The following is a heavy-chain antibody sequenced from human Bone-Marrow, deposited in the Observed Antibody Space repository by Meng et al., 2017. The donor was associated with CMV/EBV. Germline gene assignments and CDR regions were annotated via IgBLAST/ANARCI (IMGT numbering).Heavy chain of an antibody. CDR2: TYYRSKWYN. J-gene: IGHJ6*02. CDR1: GDSVSSNSAA. V-gene: IGHV6-1*01. D-gene: IGHD2-15*01. CDR3: ARHVVVVAATHYYGLDV. Sequence: SETLSLTCAISGDSVSSNSAAWNWIRQSPSRGLEWLGRTYYRSKWYNDYAVSVKSRITINPDTSKNQFSLQLNSVTPEDTAVYYCARHVVVVAATHYYGLDVWGHGTKVTVSS.